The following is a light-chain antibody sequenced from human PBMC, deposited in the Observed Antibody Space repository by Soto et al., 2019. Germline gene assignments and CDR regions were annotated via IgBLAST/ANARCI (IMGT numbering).Light chain of an antibody. CDR2: EVS. Sequence: QSALTQPPSASGSPGQSVTISCTGTSGDVGAYNSVSWYQQHPGKAPKVMIYEVSERPSGVPDRFSGSKSGNTASLTVSGLQAEDEADYYCSSYAGSSNMIFGGGTQLTVL. J-gene: IGLJ2*01. CDR1: SGDVGAYNS. CDR3: SSYAGSSNMI. V-gene: IGLV2-8*01.